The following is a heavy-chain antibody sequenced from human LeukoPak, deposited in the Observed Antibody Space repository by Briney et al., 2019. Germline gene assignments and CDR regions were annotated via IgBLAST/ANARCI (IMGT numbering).Heavy chain of an antibody. Sequence: PSETLSLTCTVSGGSISSYYWSWIRQPAGKGLEWIGRIYTSGSTDYNPSLKSRVTISVDTSKNQFSLKLSSLTAADTAVYYCARVWMGGYDLLALDYWGQGTLVTVSS. D-gene: IGHD5-12*01. V-gene: IGHV4-4*07. CDR3: ARVWMGGYDLLALDY. J-gene: IGHJ4*02. CDR1: GGSISSYY. CDR2: IYTSGST.